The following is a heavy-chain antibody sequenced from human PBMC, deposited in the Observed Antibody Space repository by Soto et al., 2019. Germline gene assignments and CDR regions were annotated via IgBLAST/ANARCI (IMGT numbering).Heavy chain of an antibody. J-gene: IGHJ5*02. V-gene: IGHV5-51*01. CDR2: IYPGDSDT. D-gene: IGHD2-2*01. Sequence: GESLKISCKGSGYSFSHYWIAWVRQMPGKGLEWMGIIYPGDSDTRYSPSFQGQVTISADKSITTAYLQWSSLKASDTAMYYCARRAYCSSSTCHGGRGANWFDPWGQGTLVTVSS. CDR3: ARRAYCSSSTCHGGRGANWFDP. CDR1: GYSFSHYW.